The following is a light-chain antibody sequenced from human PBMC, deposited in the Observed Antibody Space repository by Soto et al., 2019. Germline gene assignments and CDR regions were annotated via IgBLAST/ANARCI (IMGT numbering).Light chain of an antibody. V-gene: IGLV2-23*02. Sequence: ALTQPASVSGSPGQSITISCTGTNGDVGSYDLVSWYQRYPGEAPKLIIYEVNKRPSGISNRFSGSKSGNTASLTISGLQAEDEAEYDCCSYAGSNSLIFGGGTKLTVL. CDR2: EVN. CDR3: CSYAGSNSLI. J-gene: IGLJ2*01. CDR1: NGDVGSYDL.